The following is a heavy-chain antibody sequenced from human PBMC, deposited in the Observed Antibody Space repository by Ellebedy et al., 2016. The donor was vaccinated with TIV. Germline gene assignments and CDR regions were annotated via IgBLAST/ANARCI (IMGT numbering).Heavy chain of an antibody. D-gene: IGHD1-26*01. CDR2: ISYDGSNK. J-gene: IGHJ4*02. V-gene: IGHV3-30-3*01. CDR3: ARGGGGTYSWLDY. CDR1: GFTFSTYA. Sequence: GGSLRLXXAGSGFTFSTYAIHWVRQAPGKGLEWVAGISYDGSNKYYADSVKGRFTISRDNSKNMLYLHMNSLRGEDTAVYYCARGGGGTYSWLDYWGPGTLVTVSS.